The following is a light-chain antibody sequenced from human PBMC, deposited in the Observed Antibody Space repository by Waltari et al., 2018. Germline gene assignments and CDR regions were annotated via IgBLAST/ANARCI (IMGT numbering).Light chain of an antibody. V-gene: IGLV2-11*01. CDR3: CSYAGTWV. CDR1: GSDVGDYNY. J-gene: IGLJ3*02. Sequence: QSALTQPRSVSGSPGQSVTISCTGSGSDVGDYNYVSCYQQHPGKAPKVVIYDVTKRPSGVPDRFSGSRSGNSASLTISGLQAEDEADYYCCSYAGTWVFGGGTQLTVL. CDR2: DVT.